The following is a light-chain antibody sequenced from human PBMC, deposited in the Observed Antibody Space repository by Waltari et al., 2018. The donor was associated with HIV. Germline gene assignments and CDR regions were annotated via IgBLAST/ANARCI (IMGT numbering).Light chain of an antibody. CDR1: QSIRSY. CDR3: QQSYNTPLT. Sequence: DIQITQSPSSLSASVGDRVTITCRASQSIRSYLNWYQQKPGKAPKLLIFAASRLQSGVPSRFSGSESGTDFTLTISSLQLEDFAVYYCQQSYNTPLTFGGGTKVEIK. J-gene: IGKJ4*01. CDR2: AAS. V-gene: IGKV1-39*01.